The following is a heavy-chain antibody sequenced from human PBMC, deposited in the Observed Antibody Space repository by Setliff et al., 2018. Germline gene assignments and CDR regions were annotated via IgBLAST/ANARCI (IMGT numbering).Heavy chain of an antibody. CDR1: GYMFKSYG. D-gene: IGHD2-8*01. CDR3: SRLVRYCTTTTCQSVPGCEV. Sequence: ASVKVSCKASGYMFKSYGITWMRQAPGQGFEWMGWISTYTDNTNYAQKFQGRVTMTTDTSTSTAYMELRSLRSDYTAVYYCSRLVRYCTTTTCQSVPGCEVWGQGTRVTVPQ. J-gene: IGHJ4*02. CDR2: ISTYTDNT. V-gene: IGHV1-18*04.